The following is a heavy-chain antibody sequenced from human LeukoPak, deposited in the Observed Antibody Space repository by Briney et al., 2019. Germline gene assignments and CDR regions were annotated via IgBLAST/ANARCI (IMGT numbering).Heavy chain of an antibody. D-gene: IGHD6-13*01. CDR2: IYYSGST. CDR3: ARRIAAVFDY. CDR1: GGSISSSSYY. Sequence: SETLSLTRTVSGGSISSSSYYWGWIRQPPGKGLEWIGSIYYSGSTYYNPSLKSRVTISVDTSKNQLSLKLSSVTAADTAVYYCARRIAAVFDYWGQGTLVTVSS. V-gene: IGHV4-39*01. J-gene: IGHJ4*02.